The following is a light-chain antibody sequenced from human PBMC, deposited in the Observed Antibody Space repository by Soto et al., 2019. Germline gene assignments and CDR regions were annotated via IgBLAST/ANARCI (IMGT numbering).Light chain of an antibody. Sequence: AIQMTQSPSSLSASVGDRVTITCRASQGIRNDLGWYQQKPGKAPKLLIYAASSLQSGVPPRFSGSGSGTDFTLTISSLQPEDFAIYYCLQDCNYPLPFRQGTKVEIK. CDR3: LQDCNYPLP. J-gene: IGKJ1*01. V-gene: IGKV1-6*01. CDR2: AAS. CDR1: QGIRND.